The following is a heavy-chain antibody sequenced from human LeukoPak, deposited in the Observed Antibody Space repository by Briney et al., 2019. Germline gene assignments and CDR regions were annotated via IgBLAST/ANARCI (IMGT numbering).Heavy chain of an antibody. V-gene: IGHV3-74*01. J-gene: IGHJ6*02. D-gene: IGHD3-16*01. Sequence: GGSLRLSCAASGCTFSSYWMHWVRHAPGKGLVWVSRINSDGSSTSYADSVKGRFTISRDNVKNSLYLQMSNLRAEDTAVYFCARGGGLDVWGQGATVTVSS. CDR1: GCTFSSYW. CDR3: ARGGGLDV. CDR2: INSDGSST.